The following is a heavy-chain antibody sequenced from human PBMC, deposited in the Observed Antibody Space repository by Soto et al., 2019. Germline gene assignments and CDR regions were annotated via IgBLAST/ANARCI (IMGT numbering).Heavy chain of an antibody. J-gene: IGHJ6*02. D-gene: IGHD3-22*01. Sequence: GATVKVSCKASGYTFTSYDINWVRQATGQGLEWMGWMNPNSGNTGYAQKFQGRVTMTRNTSISTAYMGLSSLRSEDTAVYYCARVVRVVVSYYYYYGMDVWGQGTTVTVSS. CDR1: GYTFTSYD. V-gene: IGHV1-8*01. CDR2: MNPNSGNT. CDR3: ARVVRVVVSYYYYYGMDV.